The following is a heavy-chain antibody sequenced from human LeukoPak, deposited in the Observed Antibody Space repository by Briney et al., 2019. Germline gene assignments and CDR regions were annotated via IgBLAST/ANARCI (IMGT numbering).Heavy chain of an antibody. V-gene: IGHV4-39*01. Sequence: PSETLSPTCTVSGGSINSTSSYWAWIRQPPGKGLEWIGSVYYNGNPYYYGSLKSRATISVDTSKSQFSLKLSSVTAADTAVYHCARHLGYYDSSGYFDYWGQGTLVTVSS. CDR2: VYYNGNP. CDR1: GGSINSTSSY. CDR3: ARHLGYYDSSGYFDY. D-gene: IGHD3-22*01. J-gene: IGHJ4*02.